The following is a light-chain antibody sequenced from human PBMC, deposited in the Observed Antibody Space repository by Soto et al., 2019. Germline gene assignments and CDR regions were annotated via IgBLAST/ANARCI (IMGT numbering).Light chain of an antibody. J-gene: IGLJ3*02. Sequence: QSALTQPPSVSGAPGQRVTISCTGSSSNIGAGYDVHWYQQLPGAAPKLLIYANNNRPSGVPDRFSGSKSGTSASLAITGLQADDEADYYCQSSDNSLSVSDFVFGGGTKLTVL. CDR2: ANN. CDR1: SSNIGAGYD. V-gene: IGLV1-40*01. CDR3: QSSDNSLSVSDFV.